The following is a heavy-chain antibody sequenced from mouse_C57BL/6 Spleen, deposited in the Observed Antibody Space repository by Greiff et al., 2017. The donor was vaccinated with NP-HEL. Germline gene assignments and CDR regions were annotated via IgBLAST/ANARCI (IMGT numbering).Heavy chain of an antibody. Sequence: QVTLKESGPGILQSSQTLSLTCSFSGFSLSTSGMGVSWIRQPSGKGLEWLAHIYWDADKRYNPSLKSRLTISKDTSRKQVFLKITSVDTADTATYYCARRVYDYDWGYAMDYWGQGTSVTVSS. J-gene: IGHJ4*01. CDR1: GFSLSTSGMG. CDR3: ARRVYDYDWGYAMDY. CDR2: IYWDADK. D-gene: IGHD2-4*01. V-gene: IGHV8-12*01.